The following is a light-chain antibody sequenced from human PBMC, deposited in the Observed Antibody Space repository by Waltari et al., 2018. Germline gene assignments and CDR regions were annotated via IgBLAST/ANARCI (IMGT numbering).Light chain of an antibody. J-gene: IGKJ4*01. CDR1: QSITNNY. CDR3: QKYGSTPRP. V-gene: IGKV3-20*01. Sequence: DIVLTQSPGTLSLSPGERASLSCRASQSITNNYLAWYQQLPGQPPRVLIYHASTRANGIPDRFSGSGSGTDFTLTISRLEPEDFAVYYCQKYGSTPRPFGGGTKVEIK. CDR2: HAS.